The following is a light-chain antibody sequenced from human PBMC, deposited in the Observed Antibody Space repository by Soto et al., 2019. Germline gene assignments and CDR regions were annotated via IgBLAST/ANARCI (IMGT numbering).Light chain of an antibody. CDR3: AAWDDSLNAQV. J-gene: IGLJ1*01. CDR2: SNN. V-gene: IGLV1-44*01. CDR1: SSNIGSNT. Sequence: QSVPTQPPSASWTPGQRVTISCSGSSSNIGSNTVNWYQQLPGTAPKLLIYSNNQRPSGVPDRFSGSKSGTSASLAISGLQSEDEADYYCAAWDDSLNAQVFGTGTKVTVL.